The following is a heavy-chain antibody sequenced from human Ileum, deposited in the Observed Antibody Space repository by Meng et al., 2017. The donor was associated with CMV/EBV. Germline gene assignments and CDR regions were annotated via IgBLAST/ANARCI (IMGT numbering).Heavy chain of an antibody. CDR2: ISSSGSTI. D-gene: IGHD1-14*01. Sequence: GGSLRLSCAASGFTFSSYSMNWVRQAPGKGLEWVSYISSSGSTIYYADSVKGRFTISRDNAKNSLYLQMNSLRAEDTAVYYCARDRGTTRGWFDPWGQGTLVTVSS. CDR3: ARDRGTTRGWFDP. J-gene: IGHJ5*02. V-gene: IGHV3-48*04. CDR1: GFTFSSYS.